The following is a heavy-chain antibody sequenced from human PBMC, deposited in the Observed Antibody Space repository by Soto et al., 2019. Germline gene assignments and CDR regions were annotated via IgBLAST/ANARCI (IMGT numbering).Heavy chain of an antibody. CDR2: ILYDGSNE. D-gene: IGHD3-10*01. CDR1: GFNFGGYA. V-gene: IGHV3-30*02. J-gene: IGHJ4*02. Sequence: QVQLMESGGGVVQPGESLRLSCATSGFNFGGYAIHWVRQSPGKGLEWVALILYDGSNEYYADSVKGRFTVTRDKSKNTVLLQMNILRADDTAVYYCAKDPLYGSGDLLGWAFDHWGQGTLGTVSS. CDR3: AKDPLYGSGDLLGWAFDH.